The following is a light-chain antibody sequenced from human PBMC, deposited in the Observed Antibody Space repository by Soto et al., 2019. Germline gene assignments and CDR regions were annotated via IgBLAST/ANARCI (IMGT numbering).Light chain of an antibody. J-gene: IGKJ4*01. CDR3: QQRSDWPLT. Sequence: EIVLTQSPATLSLSPGERATLSCRASQSVSSSLAWYQQKPGQAPRLLIYEASNRATGIPARFSGSGSGTDFPLTIRSLEPEDCAVYYCQQRSDWPLTFGGGTKVEIK. V-gene: IGKV3-11*01. CDR1: QSVSSS. CDR2: EAS.